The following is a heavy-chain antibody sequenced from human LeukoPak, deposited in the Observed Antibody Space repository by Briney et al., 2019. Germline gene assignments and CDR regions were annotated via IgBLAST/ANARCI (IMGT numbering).Heavy chain of an antibody. Sequence: SETLSLTCAVSGGSISSGGYSWSWIRQPPGKGLEWIGYIYHSGSTYYNPSLKSRVTMSVDTPKNQFSLKLSSVTAADTAVYYCARHGPRVETSPLKNDWFDPWGQGTLVTVSS. CDR2: IYHSGST. CDR3: ARHGPRVETSPLKNDWFDP. V-gene: IGHV4-30-2*01. J-gene: IGHJ5*02. D-gene: IGHD5-24*01. CDR1: GGSISSGGYS.